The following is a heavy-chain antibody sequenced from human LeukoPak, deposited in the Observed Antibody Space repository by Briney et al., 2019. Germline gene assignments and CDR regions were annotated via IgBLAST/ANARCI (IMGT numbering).Heavy chain of an antibody. D-gene: IGHD3-22*01. V-gene: IGHV4-59*01. J-gene: IGHJ3*02. CDR2: IYDSGST. Sequence: TSETLSLTCTVSGGSISSYYWSWIRQPPGKGLEWIGYIYDSGSTNYNPSLKSRVTISVDTSKNQSSLKLSSVTAADTAVFYCASLTTADAFDIWGQGTMVTVSS. CDR1: GGSISSYY. CDR3: ASLTTADAFDI.